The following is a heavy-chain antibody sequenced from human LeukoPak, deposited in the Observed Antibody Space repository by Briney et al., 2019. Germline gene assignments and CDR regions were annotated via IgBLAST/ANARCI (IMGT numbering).Heavy chain of an antibody. J-gene: IGHJ4*02. Sequence: SQTLSLTCAISGDSISSNSAAWNWIRQSPSRGLEWLGRTYYRSKWYNDYAVSMKSRITVNPDTSKNQLTLQLNSVTPEDTAVYYCARDGYGYHTLDYWGQGTLVTVSS. CDR2: TYYRSKWYN. D-gene: IGHD5-18*01. CDR1: GDSISSNSAA. V-gene: IGHV6-1*01. CDR3: ARDGYGYHTLDY.